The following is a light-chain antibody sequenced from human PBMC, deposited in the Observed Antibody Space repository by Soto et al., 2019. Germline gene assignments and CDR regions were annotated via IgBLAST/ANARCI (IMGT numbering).Light chain of an antibody. CDR1: QNMSSW. CDR2: QAS. Sequence: DIQMTQSPSTLSASVGDRVTITCRASQNMSSWLAWYQEKPGKAPKLLIYQASILESAAPSRFSGSASATEFTLTISSLQADDFATYYCQQYYTYPYTFGQGTKLEIQ. V-gene: IGKV1-5*03. CDR3: QQYYTYPYT. J-gene: IGKJ2*01.